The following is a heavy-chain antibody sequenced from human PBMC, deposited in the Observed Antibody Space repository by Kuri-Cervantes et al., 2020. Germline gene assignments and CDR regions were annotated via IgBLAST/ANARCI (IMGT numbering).Heavy chain of an antibody. CDR3: ARDGGKLELVGAFDI. D-gene: IGHD1-7*01. Sequence: GESLKISCAASGFTFSSYGMHWVRQALGKGLEWVAVISYDGSNKYYADSVKGRFTISRDNSKNTLYPQMNSLRAEDTAVYYCARDGGKLELVGAFDIWGQGTMVTVSS. CDR2: ISYDGSNK. J-gene: IGHJ3*02. CDR1: GFTFSSYG. V-gene: IGHV3-30*03.